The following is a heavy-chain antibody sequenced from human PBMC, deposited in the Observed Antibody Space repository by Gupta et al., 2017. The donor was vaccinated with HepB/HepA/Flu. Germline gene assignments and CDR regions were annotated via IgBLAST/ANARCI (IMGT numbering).Heavy chain of an antibody. CDR3: AGDPHWVNY. CDR1: GFSLGHDW. D-gene: IGHD7-27*01. V-gene: IGHV3-7*01. CDR2: INPDGSGT. Sequence: EVQLVESGGDLVQPVGSLRLSCAASGFSLGHDWLTWVRQAPGKGLEYVALINPDGSGTSYVDSVKGRFTISRDNAKNSLFLQMNSLRVEDTAVYFCAGDPHWVNYWGQGTLVTVSS. J-gene: IGHJ4*02.